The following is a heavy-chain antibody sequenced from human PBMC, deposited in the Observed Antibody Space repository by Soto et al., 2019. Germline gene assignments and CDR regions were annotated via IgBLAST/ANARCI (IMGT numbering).Heavy chain of an antibody. D-gene: IGHD4-17*01. J-gene: IGHJ4*02. Sequence: QPGGSLRLSCAASGFTFSNHGMHWVRQAPGKGLEWVALIRYDGSNRFYADSVRGRFTISTDTSADTAYLELRSLRPDDAALYYCARWDDYGASDQYHFDHWGQGTLVTVSS. V-gene: IGHV3-30*02. CDR2: IRYDGSNR. CDR1: GFTFSNHG. CDR3: ARWDDYGASDQYHFDH.